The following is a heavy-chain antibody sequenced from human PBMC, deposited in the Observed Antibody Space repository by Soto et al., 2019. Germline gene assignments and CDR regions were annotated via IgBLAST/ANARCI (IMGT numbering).Heavy chain of an antibody. D-gene: IGHD4-17*01. CDR2: ISAYNGNT. Sequence: APVEVSCKASGYAFTSCGSSWVRQAPGRGLEWMGWISAYNGNTNYAQKLQGRVTMTTDTSTSTAYMELRSLRSDDTAVYYCARDDYGDYDPFDYWGQGTLVTVSS. J-gene: IGHJ4*02. CDR3: ARDDYGDYDPFDY. V-gene: IGHV1-18*01. CDR1: GYAFTSCG.